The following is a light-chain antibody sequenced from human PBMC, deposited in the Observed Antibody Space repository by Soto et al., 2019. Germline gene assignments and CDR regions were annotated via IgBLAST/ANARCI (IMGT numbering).Light chain of an antibody. CDR2: KAS. CDR1: QTISSW. J-gene: IGKJ2*01. CDR3: QQYNNWPPYT. Sequence: DIQMTQSTSTLSGSVGDRVTITCRASQTISSWLAWYQQKPGKAPKLLIYKASTLKSGVPSRFSGSGSGTEFTLTISSLQSEDYAVYYCQQYNNWPPYTFGQGTKVDIK. V-gene: IGKV1-5*03.